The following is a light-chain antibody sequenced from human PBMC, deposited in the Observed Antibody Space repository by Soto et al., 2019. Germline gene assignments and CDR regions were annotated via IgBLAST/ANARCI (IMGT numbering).Light chain of an antibody. Sequence: EIVLTQSPATLSLSPGEGASLSCRASQNISTYFDWYQQRPGQVPRLLIYGVSKRATAIPPRFSGSGSGTDFTLSVSGLETEDFATYYCQQRTNSPPWTFGQGTRV. CDR3: QQRTNSPPWT. J-gene: IGKJ1*01. CDR1: QNISTY. V-gene: IGKV3-11*01. CDR2: GVS.